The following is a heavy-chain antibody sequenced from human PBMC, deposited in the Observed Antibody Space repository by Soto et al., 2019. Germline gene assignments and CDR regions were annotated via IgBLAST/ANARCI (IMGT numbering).Heavy chain of an antibody. J-gene: IGHJ4*02. V-gene: IGHV4-4*02. CDR1: GGSISSSHF. CDR3: ARSFGWSAIDY. CDR2: ISHSGSV. Sequence: QVLLQESGPGLVQPSGTLSLSCAVSGGSISSSHFWGWVRQPPGKGLEWVGDISHSGSVNYKPSLKSRVTISIDKSKNQFSLKLNSVTAAYTAVYYCARSFGWSAIDYWGQGTLVIVSS. D-gene: IGHD3-9*01.